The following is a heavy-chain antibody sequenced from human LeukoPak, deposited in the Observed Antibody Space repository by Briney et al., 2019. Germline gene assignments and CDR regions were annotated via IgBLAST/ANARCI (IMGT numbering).Heavy chain of an antibody. CDR2: IWSDGSNK. V-gene: IGHV3-33*01. CDR1: GFTFSSYG. D-gene: IGHD1-26*01. Sequence: GGSLRLSCAASGFTFSSYGMHWVRQTPGKGLEWVAVIWSDGSNKYYADSVKGRFTISRDNSKNTLYLQMNSLRAEDTAVYYCARGSGSFSGGFDYWGQGTLVTVSS. CDR3: ARGSGSFSGGFDY. J-gene: IGHJ4*02.